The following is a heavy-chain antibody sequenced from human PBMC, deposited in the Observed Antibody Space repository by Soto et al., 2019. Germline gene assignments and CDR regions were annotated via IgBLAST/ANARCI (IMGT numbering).Heavy chain of an antibody. V-gene: IGHV3-74*01. CDR2: INIYGSST. Sequence: GGSLRLSCAASGFTFSRYWMHWVRQAPGKGLVWVSRINIYGSSTDYADSVKGRFTISRDNAKNMLYLQMNSLRVEDSAVYYCARGWIGDLNDAFDIWGQGTMVTASS. J-gene: IGHJ3*02. D-gene: IGHD2-2*03. CDR3: ARGWIGDLNDAFDI. CDR1: GFTFSRYW.